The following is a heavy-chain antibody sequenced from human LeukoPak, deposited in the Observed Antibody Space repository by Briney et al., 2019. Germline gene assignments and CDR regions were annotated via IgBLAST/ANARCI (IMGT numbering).Heavy chain of an antibody. V-gene: IGHV4-39*01. CDR1: GGSITSSSDY. CDR3: GGRSGWYRWFDP. CDR2: IYYSGST. D-gene: IGHD6-19*01. Sequence: SETLSLTCTVSGGSITSSSDYWGWIRQPPGKGLEWIGSIYYSGSTYYNPSLKSRVTISVDTSKNQFSLKLSSVTAADTAVYYCGGRSGWYRWFDPWGQGTLVTVSS. J-gene: IGHJ5*02.